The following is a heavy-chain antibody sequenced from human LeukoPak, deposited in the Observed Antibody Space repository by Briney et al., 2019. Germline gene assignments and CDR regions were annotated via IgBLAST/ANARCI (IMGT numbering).Heavy chain of an antibody. CDR3: ATSIEAEIWYFDY. CDR2: INPDGGGT. V-gene: IGHV1-2*02. Sequence: ASVKVSCKTSGYTFTGYYIHWVRQAPGQGLEWVGWINPDGGGTDYAQKFQGRVTMTRDTSISTAYMEVSRLRSDDTAVYYCATSIEAEIWYFDYWGQGTLVTVSS. D-gene: IGHD1-14*01. CDR1: GYTFTGYY. J-gene: IGHJ4*02.